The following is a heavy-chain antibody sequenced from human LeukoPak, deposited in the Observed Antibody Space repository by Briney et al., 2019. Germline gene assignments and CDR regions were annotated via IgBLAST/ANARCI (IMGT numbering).Heavy chain of an antibody. V-gene: IGHV1-69*08. CDR3: ARMSDTSMGFDI. Sequence: SVKISCKASGDTFTTYTFNWLRQAPGQGPEWMGRIIHIFGTPNYALQYQGRVTIAADSSTRTVYLQLNSLEFDDAAVYYCARMSDTSMGFDIWGQGTMVTVSS. CDR2: IIHIFGTP. J-gene: IGHJ3*02. CDR1: GDTFTTYT. D-gene: IGHD5-18*01.